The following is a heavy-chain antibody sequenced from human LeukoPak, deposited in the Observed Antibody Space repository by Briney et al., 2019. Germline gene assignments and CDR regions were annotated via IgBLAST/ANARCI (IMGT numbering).Heavy chain of an antibody. D-gene: IGHD4-11*01. J-gene: IGHJ4*02. CDR1: GDSIRTTSYW. Sequence: SETLSLTCTVSGDSIRTTSYWWGWIRQSPANGLEWIGSMSYIGLTSYNPSLKSRVTISVDTSKNQFSLHLSSVTAADTAVYYCTRLPLDYSLDYWGQGTLVSVSS. V-gene: IGHV4-39*01. CDR3: TRLPLDYSLDY. CDR2: MSYIGLT.